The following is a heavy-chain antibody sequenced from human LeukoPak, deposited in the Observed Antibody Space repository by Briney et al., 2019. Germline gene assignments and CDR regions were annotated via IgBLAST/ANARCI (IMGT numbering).Heavy chain of an antibody. CDR3: ARETRYDILTGYFIYYFDY. CDR1: GGSISSGDYY. CDR2: MYYSGST. Sequence: PSQTLSLTCTVYGGSISSGDYYWNWIRQPPGKGLEWIGYMYYSGSTYYNPSLKSRVTISVDTSKNQFSLKLSSVTAADTAVYYCARETRYDILTGYFIYYFDYWGQGALVTVSS. D-gene: IGHD3-9*01. V-gene: IGHV4-30-4*01. J-gene: IGHJ4*02.